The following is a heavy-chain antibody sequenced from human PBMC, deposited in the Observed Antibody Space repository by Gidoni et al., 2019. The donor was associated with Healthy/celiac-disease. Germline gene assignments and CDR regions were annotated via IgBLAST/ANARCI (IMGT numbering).Heavy chain of an antibody. Sequence: QVQLQESGPGLVKPSETLSLTCTVSGGSISSYYWSWIRQPPGKGLEWIGYIYYSGSTNYTPSLKSRVTISVDTSKNQFSLKPSSVTAADTAVYYCARGTVPVDYWGQGTLVTVSS. CDR1: GGSISSYY. CDR3: ARGTVPVDY. J-gene: IGHJ4*02. CDR2: IYYSGST. V-gene: IGHV4-59*01. D-gene: IGHD4-17*01.